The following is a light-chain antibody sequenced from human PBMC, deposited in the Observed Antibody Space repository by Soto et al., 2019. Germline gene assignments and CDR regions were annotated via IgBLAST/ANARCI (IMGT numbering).Light chain of an antibody. Sequence: QSALTQPASVSGYPGQSITISCTGTSSDVGGYNYVSWYQQHPGKAPKLMIYDVSNRPSGVSNRFSGSKSGNTASLTISGRQAEDEADYYCSSYTGSSTPLVFGGGTKLTVL. V-gene: IGLV2-14*01. CDR1: SSDVGGYNY. J-gene: IGLJ2*01. CDR3: SSYTGSSTPLV. CDR2: DVS.